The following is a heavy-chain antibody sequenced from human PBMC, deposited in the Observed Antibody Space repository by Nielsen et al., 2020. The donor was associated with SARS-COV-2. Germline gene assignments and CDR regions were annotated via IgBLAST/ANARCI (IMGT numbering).Heavy chain of an antibody. CDR3: ARGGRITFGGADDAFDI. CDR2: IYHSGRT. V-gene: IGHV4-30-2*01. CDR1: GGSISSGGYS. Sequence: SETLSLTCAVSGGSISSGGYSWSWIRQPPGKGLDWIGYIYHSGRTYYNPSLKSRVTISVDRSKNQFSLKLSSVTAADTAVYYCARGGRITFGGADDAFDIWGQGTRVTVAS. D-gene: IGHD3-16*01. J-gene: IGHJ3*02.